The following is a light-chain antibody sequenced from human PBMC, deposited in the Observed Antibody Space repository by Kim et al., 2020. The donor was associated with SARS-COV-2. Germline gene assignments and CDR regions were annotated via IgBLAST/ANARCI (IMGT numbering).Light chain of an antibody. CDR3: QQYDTYSRGS. V-gene: IGKV1-5*03. Sequence: SGTFTGRASQSIVLWLACYQQIPGKAPQLLIYKASTLETGVPLRFSGGGSGTDFTLTINGLQPDDFATYYCQQYDTYSRGSFGPGTKVDIK. J-gene: IGKJ3*01. CDR1: QSIVLW. CDR2: KAS.